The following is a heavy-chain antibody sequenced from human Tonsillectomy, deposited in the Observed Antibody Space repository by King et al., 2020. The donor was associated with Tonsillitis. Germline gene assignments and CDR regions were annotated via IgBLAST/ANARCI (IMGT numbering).Heavy chain of an antibody. CDR1: GGSISSTSHL. J-gene: IGHJ6*02. CDR3: ARRWRTAYFYTMDV. D-gene: IGHD2/OR15-2a*01. CDR2: IYYNGGT. V-gene: IGHV4-39*01. Sequence: QLQESGPGLVKPSENLSLTCTVSGGSISSTSHLWGWIRQPPGKGPEWIGSIYYNGGTNYNPSLKSRVTISVDTSKSQFSLKLSSVTAADTAVYYCARRWRTAYFYTMDVWGQGTTVTVSS.